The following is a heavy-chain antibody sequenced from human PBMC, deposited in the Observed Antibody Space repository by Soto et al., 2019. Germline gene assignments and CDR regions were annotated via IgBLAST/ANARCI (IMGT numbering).Heavy chain of an antibody. CDR2: IIAYNVNT. CDR1: GYTFTSYG. D-gene: IGHD3-22*01. J-gene: IGHJ4*02. V-gene: IGHV1-18*01. CDR3: ARDRSHSSVYWWLDY. Sequence: ASVKVSFKASGYTFTSYGISCLRHAPGQLLEWMLWIIAYNVNTNYAQKLQGRVTMTTYTSRSTAYMELRSLRSEDTAMYYCARDRSHSSVYWWLDYWGQGTQVTVSS.